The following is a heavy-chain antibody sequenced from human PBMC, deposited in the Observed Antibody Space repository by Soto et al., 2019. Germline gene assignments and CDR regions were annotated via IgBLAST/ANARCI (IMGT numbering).Heavy chain of an antibody. CDR1: GFTFSDHY. D-gene: IGHD3-3*01. CDR3: GKWDPISRRGIDT. Sequence: GGSLRLSCAASGFTFSDHYMDWVRQAPGKGLEWVGRIRNKANSYTTEYAASVKGRFTVSRVDSKSSLYLQMNSLKTEDTAVYCCGKWDPISRRGIDTWGQGTLVTVSS. J-gene: IGHJ5*02. CDR2: IRNKANSYTT. V-gene: IGHV3-72*01.